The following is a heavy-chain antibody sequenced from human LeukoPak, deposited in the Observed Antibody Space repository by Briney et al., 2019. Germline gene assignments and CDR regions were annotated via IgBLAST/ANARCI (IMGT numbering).Heavy chain of an antibody. J-gene: IGHJ5*02. CDR2: IKPDGSGI. D-gene: IGHD6-19*01. CDR1: GFSFSRYW. CDR3: ARDPSSGWYLKGWFDP. Sequence: PGGSLRLSCAASGFSFSRYWMSWVRQAPVRGLEWVANIKPDGSGIYYVDSVKGRFTISRDNAKNAVYLHMNSLRAEDTAVYYCARDPSSGWYLKGWFDPWGQGTLVTVSS. V-gene: IGHV3-7*01.